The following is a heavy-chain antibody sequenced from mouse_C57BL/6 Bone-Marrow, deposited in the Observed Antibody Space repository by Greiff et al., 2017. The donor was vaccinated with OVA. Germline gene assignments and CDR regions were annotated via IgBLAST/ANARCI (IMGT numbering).Heavy chain of an antibody. CDR1: GYAFSSSW. Sequence: QVQLQQSGPELVKPGASVKISCKASGYAFSSSWMNWVKQRPGKGLEWIGRIYPGDGDTNYNGKFKGKATLTVDTSSSTAYMQLSSLTSEDSAVYYCARETANWDAWFAYWGQGTLVTVSA. CDR2: IYPGDGDT. D-gene: IGHD4-1*01. CDR3: ARETANWDAWFAY. V-gene: IGHV1-82*01. J-gene: IGHJ3*01.